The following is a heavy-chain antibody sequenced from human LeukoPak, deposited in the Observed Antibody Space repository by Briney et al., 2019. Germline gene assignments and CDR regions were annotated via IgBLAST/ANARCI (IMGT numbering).Heavy chain of an antibody. CDR2: IIPIFGTA. Sequence: SVKVSCKASGGTFSSYAISWVRQAPGQGLEWMGGIIPIFGTANYAQKFQGRVTITADESTSTAYMELSSLRSEDTAVYYCALALYYYDRSGYIDYWGQGTLDTVSS. V-gene: IGHV1-69*13. CDR1: GGTFSSYA. D-gene: IGHD3-22*01. CDR3: ALALYYYDRSGYIDY. J-gene: IGHJ4*02.